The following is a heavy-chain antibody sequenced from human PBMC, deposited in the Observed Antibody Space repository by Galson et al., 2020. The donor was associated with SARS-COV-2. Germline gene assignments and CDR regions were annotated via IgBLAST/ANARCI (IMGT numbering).Heavy chain of an antibody. V-gene: IGHV4-39*07. CDR1: GGSISSSSYY. J-gene: IGHJ3*02. CDR3: ARDEPENGWNDGCCHGAFDI. Sequence: SETLSLTCTVSGGSISSSSYYWGWIHQPPGKGLEWIGSIYYSGSTYYNPSLKSRVTISVDTAKNQFSLKLSSVTAADTAVYYCARDEPENGWNDGCCHGAFDIWGQGTMVTVSS. CDR2: IYYSGST. D-gene: IGHD1-1*01.